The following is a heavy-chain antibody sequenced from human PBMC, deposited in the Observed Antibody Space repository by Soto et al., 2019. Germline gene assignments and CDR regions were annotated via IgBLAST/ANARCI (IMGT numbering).Heavy chain of an antibody. CDR2: FDPEDGET. CDR1: GYTLTELS. D-gene: IGHD7-27*01. Sequence: ASVKVSCKVSGYTLTELSMHWVRQAPGKGPGGMGGFDPEDGETIYAQKFQGRVTMTEDTSTDTAYMELSSLRSEGTAVYYCATTLPAWGSQHYYYYYGMDVWGQGTTVTVSS. V-gene: IGHV1-24*01. CDR3: ATTLPAWGSQHYYYYYGMDV. J-gene: IGHJ6*02.